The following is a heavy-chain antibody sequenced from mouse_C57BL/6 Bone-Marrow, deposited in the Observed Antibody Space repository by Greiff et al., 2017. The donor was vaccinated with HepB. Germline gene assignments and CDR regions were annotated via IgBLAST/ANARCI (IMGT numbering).Heavy chain of an antibody. CDR3: AREGAYDYGFDY. Sequence: DVKLQESGPGLVKPSQSLSLTCSVTGYSITSGYYWNWIRQFPGNKLEWMGYISYDGSNNYNPSLKNRISITRDTSKNQFFLKLNSVNTEDTATYYCAREGAYDYGFDYWGQGTTPTVSS. CDR1: GYSITSGYY. J-gene: IGHJ2*01. D-gene: IGHD2-4*01. CDR2: ISYDGSN. V-gene: IGHV3-6*01.